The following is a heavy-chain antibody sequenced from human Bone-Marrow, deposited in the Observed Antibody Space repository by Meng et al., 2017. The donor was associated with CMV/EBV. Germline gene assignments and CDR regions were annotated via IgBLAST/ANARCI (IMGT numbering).Heavy chain of an antibody. CDR1: GFTFSSYE. V-gene: IGHV3-48*03. D-gene: IGHD2-2*01. CDR2: ISSSGSTI. J-gene: IGHJ6*01. CDR3: ARDGDDIVVVPAEMAV. Sequence: GESLKISCAASGFTFSSYEMNWVRQAPGKGLEWVSYISSSGSTIYYADSVKGRFTISRDNAKNSLYLQMNSLRAEDTAVYYCARDGDDIVVVPAEMAVWGQGTTVTGSS.